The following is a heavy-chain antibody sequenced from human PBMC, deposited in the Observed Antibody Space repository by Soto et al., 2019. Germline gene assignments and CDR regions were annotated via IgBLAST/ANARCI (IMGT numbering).Heavy chain of an antibody. V-gene: IGHV4-39*01. D-gene: IGHD2-2*01. Sequence: SETLSLTCTVSGGSISSYYWGWIRQPPGKGLEWIGSIYYSGGTYYNPSLKSRVTISVDTSKNQFSLKLSSVTAADTAVYYCARAWEVSSTYGMDVWGQGTTVTVSS. J-gene: IGHJ6*02. CDR1: GGSISSYY. CDR3: ARAWEVSSTYGMDV. CDR2: IYYSGGT.